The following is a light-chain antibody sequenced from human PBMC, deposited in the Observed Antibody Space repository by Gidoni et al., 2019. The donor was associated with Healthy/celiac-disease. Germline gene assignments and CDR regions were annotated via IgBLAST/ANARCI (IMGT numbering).Light chain of an antibody. CDR2: AES. CDR3: QQSYSTPLT. Sequence: DIQMTQSPSSLSASVGDRVTITCRASQSISSYLNWYQQKPGKAPKLLIYAESSLQSGVQSRFSGSGSGTDFTLTISSMQPEDFATYYCQQSYSTPLTFGGGTKVEIK. J-gene: IGKJ4*01. V-gene: IGKV1-39*01. CDR1: QSISSY.